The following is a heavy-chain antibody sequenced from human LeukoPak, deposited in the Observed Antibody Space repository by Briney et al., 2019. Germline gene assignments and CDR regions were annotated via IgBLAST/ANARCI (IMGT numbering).Heavy chain of an antibody. CDR2: IKQDGSEK. J-gene: IGHJ4*02. CDR3: ARRARYYDSSGYTP. Sequence: GGSLRLSXAASGFTFSSYWMSWVRQAPGKGLEWVANIKQDGSEKYYVDSVKGRFTISRDNAKNSLYLQMNSLRAEDTAVYYCARRARYYDSSGYTPWGQGTLVTVSS. CDR1: GFTFSSYW. D-gene: IGHD3-22*01. V-gene: IGHV3-7*01.